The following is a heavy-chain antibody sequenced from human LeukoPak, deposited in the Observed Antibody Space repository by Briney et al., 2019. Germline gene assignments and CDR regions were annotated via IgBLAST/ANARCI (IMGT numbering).Heavy chain of an antibody. Sequence: ASVKVSCKASGYTFTGYYMHWVRQAPGQGLEWMGWMNPNSGNTGYAQKFQGRVTMTRNTSISTAYMELSSLRSEDTAVYYCARDKVGATRDFVYWGQGTLVTVSS. V-gene: IGHV1-8*02. J-gene: IGHJ4*02. CDR2: MNPNSGNT. CDR3: ARDKVGATRDFVY. CDR1: GYTFTGYY. D-gene: IGHD1-26*01.